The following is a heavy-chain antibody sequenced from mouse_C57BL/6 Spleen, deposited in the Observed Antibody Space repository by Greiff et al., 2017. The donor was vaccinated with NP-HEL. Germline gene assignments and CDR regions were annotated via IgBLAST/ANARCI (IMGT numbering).Heavy chain of an antibody. CDR1: GYSFTGYY. CDR2: IYPYNGVS. CDR3: ALGRENYFDY. V-gene: IGHV1-31*01. J-gene: IGHJ2*01. Sequence: EVQGVESGPELVKPGASVKISCKASGYSFTGYYMHWVKQSHGNILDWIGYIYPYNGVSSYNQKFKGKATLTVDKSSSTAYMELRSLTSEDYAVYYCALGRENYFDYWGQGTTLTVSS. D-gene: IGHD4-1*01.